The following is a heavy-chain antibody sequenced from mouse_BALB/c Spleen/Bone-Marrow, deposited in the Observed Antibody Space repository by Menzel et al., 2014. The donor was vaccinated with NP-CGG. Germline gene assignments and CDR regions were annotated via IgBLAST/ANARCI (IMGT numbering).Heavy chain of an antibody. J-gene: IGHJ3*01. CDR3: ARPAY. CDR1: GYTFTDYW. V-gene: IGHV1-69*02. Sequence: QVQLQQSGAELVKPGAPVKLSCKASGYTFTDYWMNWVKQRPGRGLEWIGRIDPSDSETHYNQKFKDKATLTVDISSTTAYIQLSNLTAEDCAVYYCARPAYWGEGTLGTVSA. CDR2: IDPSDSET.